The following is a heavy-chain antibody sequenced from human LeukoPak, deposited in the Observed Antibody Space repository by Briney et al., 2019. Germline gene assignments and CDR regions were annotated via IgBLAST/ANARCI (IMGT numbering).Heavy chain of an antibody. V-gene: IGHV4-34*01. CDR2: INHSGST. CDR3: ASRYCSSTSCSYYFDY. J-gene: IGHJ4*02. Sequence: SETLSLTCAVYGGSFSGYYWSWIRQPPGKGLEWIGEINHSGSTNYNPSLKSRVTISVDSSKNQFSLKLNSVTAADTAVYYCASRYCSSTSCSYYFDYWGQGTLVTVSS. CDR1: GGSFSGYY. D-gene: IGHD2-2*01.